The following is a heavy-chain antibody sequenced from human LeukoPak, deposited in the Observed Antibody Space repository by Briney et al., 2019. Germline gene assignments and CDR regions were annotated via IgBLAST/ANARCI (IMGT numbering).Heavy chain of an antibody. CDR2: MSPNSGDT. CDR1: GYTFTSYD. J-gene: IGHJ4*02. D-gene: IGHD7-27*01. CDR3: AGGPPNWGYDY. V-gene: IGHV1-8*01. Sequence: ASVKVSCKASGYTFTSYDFNWVRQATGQRPEWMGWMSPNSGDTGYAQKFQDRVTMTGNTSISTAYMELSSLRSDDTAVYYCAGGPPNWGYDYWGPGTLVTVSS.